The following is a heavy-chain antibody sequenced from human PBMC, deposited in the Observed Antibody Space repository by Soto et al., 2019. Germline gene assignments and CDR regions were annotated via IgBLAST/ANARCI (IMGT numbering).Heavy chain of an antibody. Sequence: TGGSLRLSCAASGFTFSSYGRHWVRPAPGKGLEWVAVIWYDGSNKYYADSVKGRFTISRDNSKNTLYLQMNSLRAEDTAVYYCASGAVLWSPSDAFDIWGQGTMVTVSS. D-gene: IGHD3-10*01. J-gene: IGHJ3*02. CDR3: ASGAVLWSPSDAFDI. V-gene: IGHV3-33*01. CDR1: GFTFSSYG. CDR2: IWYDGSNK.